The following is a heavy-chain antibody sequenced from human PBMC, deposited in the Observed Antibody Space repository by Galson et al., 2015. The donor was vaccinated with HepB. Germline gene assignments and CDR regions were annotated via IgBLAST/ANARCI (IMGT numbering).Heavy chain of an antibody. J-gene: IGHJ4*02. V-gene: IGHV3-30*18. Sequence: SLRLSCAVSGLTFSDSDMHWVRQAPGKGLEWVALISSNGGAPYYGDSVQGRFTVSRDNFDNTLYLQMGGLRPEDTAVYYCAKDSSITSGWYDGVDHWGQGTLVTVSS. CDR3: AKDSSITSGWYDGVDH. D-gene: IGHD6-19*01. CDR2: ISSNGGAP. CDR1: GLTFSDSD.